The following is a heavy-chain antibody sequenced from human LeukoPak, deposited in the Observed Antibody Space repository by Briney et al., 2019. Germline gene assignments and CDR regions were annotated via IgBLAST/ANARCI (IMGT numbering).Heavy chain of an antibody. V-gene: IGHV4-34*01. D-gene: IGHD5/OR15-5a*01. J-gene: IGHJ3*02. Sequence: SETLSLTCAVYGGSFSGYYWSWIRQPPGKGLEWIGEINHSGSINYNPSLKSRVTISVDTSKNQFSLKLSSVTAADTAVYYCARALGLRAFDIWGQGTMVTVSS. CDR3: ARALGLRAFDI. CDR2: INHSGSI. CDR1: GGSFSGYY.